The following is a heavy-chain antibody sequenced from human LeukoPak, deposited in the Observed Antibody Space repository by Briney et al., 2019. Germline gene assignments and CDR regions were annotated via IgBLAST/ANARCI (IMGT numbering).Heavy chain of an antibody. CDR1: GFTSTSSA. Sequence: ASVKVSCKASGFTSTSSAVQWVRQARGQRLEWIGWIVVGSGNTNYAQKFQERVTITRDMSTSTAYMELNSLRAEDTAVYYCTRDPPSSGWSFDYWGQGTLVTVSS. D-gene: IGHD6-19*01. CDR2: IVVGSGNT. J-gene: IGHJ4*02. CDR3: TRDPPSSGWSFDY. V-gene: IGHV1-58*01.